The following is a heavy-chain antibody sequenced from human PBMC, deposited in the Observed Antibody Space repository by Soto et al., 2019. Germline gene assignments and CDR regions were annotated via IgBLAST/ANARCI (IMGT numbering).Heavy chain of an antibody. D-gene: IGHD6-6*01. CDR3: ARTPGGSSSFVDY. J-gene: IGHJ4*02. Sequence: ASVKVSCKASGYTFTSYGISWVRQAPGQGLEWMGWISAYNGNTNYAQKLQGRVTITRDTSTSTAYMELSSLRSEDTAVYYCARTPGGSSSFVDYWGQGTLVTVSS. CDR2: ISAYNGNT. CDR1: GYTFTSYG. V-gene: IGHV1-18*01.